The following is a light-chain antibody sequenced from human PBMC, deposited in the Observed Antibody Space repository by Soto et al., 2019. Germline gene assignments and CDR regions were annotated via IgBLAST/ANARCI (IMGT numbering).Light chain of an antibody. CDR1: QSISSY. J-gene: IGKJ1*01. Sequence: DIQMTQSPSSLSASVGDRVTITCRPSQSISSYLNWYQQKPGKAPKLLIYAASSLQSGVPSRFSGSGSGTEFTLTISSLQPDDFATYYCQHYNSYSEAFGQGTKVDIK. CDR2: AAS. CDR3: QHYNSYSEA. V-gene: IGKV1-39*01.